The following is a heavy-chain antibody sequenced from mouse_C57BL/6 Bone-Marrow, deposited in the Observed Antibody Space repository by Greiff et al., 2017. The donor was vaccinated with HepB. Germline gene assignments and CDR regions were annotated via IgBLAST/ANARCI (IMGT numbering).Heavy chain of an antibody. CDR1: GFTFSDYY. CDR3: VRLYGNFGFGD. J-gene: IGHJ3*01. D-gene: IGHD2-1*01. CDR2: ISNGGGST. Sequence: EVMLVESGGGLVQPGGSLKLSCAASGFTFSDYYMYWVRQTPEKRLEWVAYISNGGGSTYYPDTVKGRFTLSRDNAKNTLYLQMSRLKSEDTAMYDCVRLYGNFGFGDWGKGTLVTVSA. V-gene: IGHV5-12*01.